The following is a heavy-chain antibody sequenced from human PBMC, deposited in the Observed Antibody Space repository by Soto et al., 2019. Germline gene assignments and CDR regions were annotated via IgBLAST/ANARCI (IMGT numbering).Heavy chain of an antibody. V-gene: IGHV1-3*01. Sequence: ASGKVSCRASGYTFTSYGIHWVRQAPGQRLEWTGWINAGNGNTKYSEKFQGRVTITRDTSASTAYLELSSRRSEDTAVSYCAPCPNDCSAYSHPYYYGMDVRGHGSTVTASP. CDR3: APCPNDCSAYSHPYYYGMDV. CDR2: INAGNGNT. J-gene: IGHJ6*01. D-gene: IGHD3-22*01. CDR1: GYTFTSYG.